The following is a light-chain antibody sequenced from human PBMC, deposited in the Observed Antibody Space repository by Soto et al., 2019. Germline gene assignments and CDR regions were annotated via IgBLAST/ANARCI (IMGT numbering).Light chain of an antibody. J-gene: IGLJ2*01. CDR1: GSNIGSNY. V-gene: IGLV1-47*01. Sequence: QSVLTQPPSASGTPGQRATISCSGGGSNIGSNYVYWYQQLPGTAPKLLIYRNNQRPSGVPDRFSASKSGTSASLAISGLRSEDEADYYCVTWDDSLSGVVFGGGTKLTVL. CDR3: VTWDDSLSGVV. CDR2: RNN.